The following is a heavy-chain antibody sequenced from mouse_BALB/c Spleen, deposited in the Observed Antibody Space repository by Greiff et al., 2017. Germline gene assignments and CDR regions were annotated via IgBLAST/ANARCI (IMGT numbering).Heavy chain of an antibody. D-gene: IGHD1-1*01. J-gene: IGHJ2*01. CDR2: ISSGGSYT. CDR3: ARAAYYGSSYYFDY. Sequence: EVQLVESGGGLVKPGGSLKLSCAASGFTFSSYAMSWVRQSPEKRLEWVAEISSGGSYTYYPDTVTGRFTISRDNAKNTLYLEMSSLRSEDTAMYYCARAAYYGSSYYFDYWGQGTTLTVSS. CDR1: GFTFSSYA. V-gene: IGHV5-9-4*01.